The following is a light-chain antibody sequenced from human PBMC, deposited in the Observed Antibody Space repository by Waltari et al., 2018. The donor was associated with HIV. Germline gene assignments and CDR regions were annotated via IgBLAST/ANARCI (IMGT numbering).Light chain of an antibody. CDR1: QSLVHSDGNTY. J-gene: IGKJ1*01. Sequence: DIVMTQPPLSSPVTLGQPASISCRSSQSLVHSDGNTYLSWLHQRPGQPPRLLICTISNRLSGVPDRVSGSGAGTDFTLKIRRVEAEDVGFYYGMQATQSWTFGQGTTVEIK. CDR3: MQATQSWT. CDR2: TIS. V-gene: IGKV2-24*01.